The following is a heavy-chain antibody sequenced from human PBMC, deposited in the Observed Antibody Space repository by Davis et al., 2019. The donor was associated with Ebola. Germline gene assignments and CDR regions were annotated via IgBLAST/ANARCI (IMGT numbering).Heavy chain of an antibody. Sequence: PSETLSLTCTVSGGSISSHYWSWIRQPPGKGLEWIGYIYYSGSTNYNPSLKSRVTISVDTSKNQFSLKLSSLTAADTAVYYCARGNYYGSGSYYNYYYYGMDVWGQGTTVTVSS. J-gene: IGHJ6*02. D-gene: IGHD3-10*01. CDR2: IYYSGST. CDR1: GGSISSHY. V-gene: IGHV4-59*11. CDR3: ARGNYYGSGSYYNYYYYGMDV.